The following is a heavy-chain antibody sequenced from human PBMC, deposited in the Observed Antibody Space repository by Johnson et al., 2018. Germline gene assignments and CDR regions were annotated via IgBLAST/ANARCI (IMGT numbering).Heavy chain of an antibody. CDR3: AKATDSGMAAAGFQH. CDR2: ISWISDNI. V-gene: IGHV3-9*01. Sequence: VQLVESGGALVQPGGSLRLSCAASGFTFSSYGMHWVRQAPGKGLEWVSGISWISDNIANADSVKGRFTISSDNAKNSLYQQMSRLRTEDTAFYYCAKATDSGMAAAGFQHWGQGTLVTVSS. CDR1: GFTFSSYG. D-gene: IGHD6-13*01. J-gene: IGHJ1*01.